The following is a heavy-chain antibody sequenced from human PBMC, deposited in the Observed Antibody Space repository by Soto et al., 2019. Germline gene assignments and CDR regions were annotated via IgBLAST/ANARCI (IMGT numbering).Heavy chain of an antibody. CDR1: GGSVSSNTYY. D-gene: IGHD4-17*01. J-gene: IGHJ4*02. CDR3: ARHQPYGPLDY. V-gene: IGHV4-39*01. CDR2: IFYSGST. Sequence: SETLSLTCFVSGGSVSSNTYYWSWIRQFPGKGLEWIGNIFYSGSTYYNPSLKSRVTISGDTSKNQFSLRLTSVTAADTAVYYCARHQPYGPLDYWGQGTLVTVSS.